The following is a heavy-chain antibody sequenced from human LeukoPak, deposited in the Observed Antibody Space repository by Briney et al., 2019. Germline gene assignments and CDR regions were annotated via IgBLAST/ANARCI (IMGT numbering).Heavy chain of an antibody. J-gene: IGHJ4*02. Sequence: GGSLRLSCAASGFTFTNYAITWIRQAPGKGLEWVSTISGSGHNTYYADSVQGRFTISRDNSKNTLFLQMNSLRAEDTAVYYCVRIRYDSSGYDYWGQGTLVTVSS. V-gene: IGHV3-23*01. D-gene: IGHD3-22*01. CDR1: GFTFTNYA. CDR3: VRIRYDSSGYDY. CDR2: ISGSGHNT.